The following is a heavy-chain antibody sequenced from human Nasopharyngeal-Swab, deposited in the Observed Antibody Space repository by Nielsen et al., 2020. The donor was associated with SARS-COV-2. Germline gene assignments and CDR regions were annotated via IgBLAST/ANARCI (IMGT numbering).Heavy chain of an antibody. CDR3: ARGGYSYGSALAWYMDV. CDR1: GGSISSYY. Sequence: SETLSLTCTVSGGSISSYYWSWIRQPPGKGLEWIGYIYYSGSTNYNPSLKSRVTISVDTSTNQFSLKLSSVTAADTAVYYCARGGYSYGSALAWYMDVWGKGTTVTVSS. V-gene: IGHV4-59*01. CDR2: IYYSGST. J-gene: IGHJ6*03. D-gene: IGHD5-18*01.